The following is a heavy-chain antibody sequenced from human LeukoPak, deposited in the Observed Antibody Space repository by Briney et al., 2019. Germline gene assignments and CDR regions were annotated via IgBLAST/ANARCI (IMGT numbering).Heavy chain of an antibody. V-gene: IGHV5-51*01. CDR3: ARRSYGVDSSGYYYWFDP. J-gene: IGHJ5*02. Sequence: GESLKISRKGSGYSFTSYWIGWVRQMPGKGLEWMGIIYPGDSDTRYSPSFQGQVTISADKSISTAYLQWSSLKASDTAMYYCARRSYGVDSSGYYYWFDPWGQGTLVTVSS. CDR2: IYPGDSDT. CDR1: GYSFTSYW. D-gene: IGHD3-22*01.